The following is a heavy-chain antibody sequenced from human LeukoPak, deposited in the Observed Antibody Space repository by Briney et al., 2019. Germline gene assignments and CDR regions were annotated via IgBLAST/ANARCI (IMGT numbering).Heavy chain of an antibody. CDR3: AKDRERATNAPDY. D-gene: IGHD1-26*01. V-gene: IGHV3-23*01. CDR2: ISGSGGST. CDR1: GFTFSSYA. Sequence: GGSLRLSCAASGFTFSSYAMSWVRQAPGKGLEWVSAISGSGGSTYYADFVKGRFTISRDNSKNTLYLQMNSLRAEDTAVYYCAKDRERATNAPDYWGQGTLVTVSS. J-gene: IGHJ4*02.